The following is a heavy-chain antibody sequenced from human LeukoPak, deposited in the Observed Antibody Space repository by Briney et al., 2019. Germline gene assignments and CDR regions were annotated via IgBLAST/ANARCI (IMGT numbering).Heavy chain of an antibody. CDR2: INPNSGGT. J-gene: IGHJ4*02. D-gene: IGHD2-2*01. CDR3: ARTAAHVVVPAAIFYFDY. Sequence: ASVTVSFTASGYTFTGYYMHWVRQAPGQGLEWMGWINPNSGGTNYAQKFQGRVTMTRDTSISTAYMELSRLRSDDTAVYYCARTAAHVVVPAAIFYFDYWGQGTLVTVSS. V-gene: IGHV1-2*02. CDR1: GYTFTGYY.